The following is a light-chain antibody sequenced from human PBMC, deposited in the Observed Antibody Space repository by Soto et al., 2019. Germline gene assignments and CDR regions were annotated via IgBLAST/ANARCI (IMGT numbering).Light chain of an antibody. CDR1: SSDIGHYNY. CDR2: DVS. Sequence: QSALTQPASVSGSPGQSITISCTGTSSDIGHYNYVSWFQQYPGEVPRLMIYDVSDRPSGISDRFSGSKSGNTASLTISGLQAADEADYYCSSFTTSSTLVFGTGTKLTVL. J-gene: IGLJ1*01. V-gene: IGLV2-14*01. CDR3: SSFTTSSTLV.